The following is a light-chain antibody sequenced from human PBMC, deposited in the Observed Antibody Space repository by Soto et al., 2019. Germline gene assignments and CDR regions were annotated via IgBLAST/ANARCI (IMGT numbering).Light chain of an antibody. J-gene: IGKJ2*01. CDR1: QSLGRR. CDR2: ETS. Sequence: DIQITQSPSSLSASVGDRVTITCRASQSLGRRLTWYQQKAGEAPKLLIYETSNLQNGVPSRFSGSGSETDFTLTINSLQPEDFATYYCQQSFGPPYTFGQGTKLE. V-gene: IGKV1-39*01. CDR3: QQSFGPPYT.